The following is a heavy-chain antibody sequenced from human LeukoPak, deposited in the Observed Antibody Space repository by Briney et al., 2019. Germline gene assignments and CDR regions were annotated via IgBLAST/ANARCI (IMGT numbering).Heavy chain of an antibody. CDR2: INPSGGST. D-gene: IGHD6-19*01. CDR3: ARGGSSGWYWDAFDI. CDR1: GYTFTRYY. Sequence: ATVSVSCAASGYTFTRYYMHWVRGAPGQGLEWMGIINPSGGSTSYAQKFQGRVTMNWDTSTSTVYMELSSLKSEDTAVYDCARGGSSGWYWDAFDIWGQGTMVTVSS. J-gene: IGHJ3*02. V-gene: IGHV1-46*01.